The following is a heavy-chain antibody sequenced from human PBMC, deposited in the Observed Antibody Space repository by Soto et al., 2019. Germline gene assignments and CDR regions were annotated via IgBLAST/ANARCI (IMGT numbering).Heavy chain of an antibody. CDR2: IYHSGST. V-gene: IGHV4-30-2*01. CDR3: ARRGHCSGGSCYRYNWFDP. J-gene: IGHJ5*02. CDR1: GGSISSGGYS. D-gene: IGHD2-15*01. Sequence: QLQLQESGSGLVKPSQTLSLTCAVSGGSISSGGYSWSWIRQPPGKGLEWIGYIYHSGSTYYNPSLKSRVTISVDRSKNQFSLKLSSVTAADTAVYYCARRGHCSGGSCYRYNWFDPWGQGILVTVSS.